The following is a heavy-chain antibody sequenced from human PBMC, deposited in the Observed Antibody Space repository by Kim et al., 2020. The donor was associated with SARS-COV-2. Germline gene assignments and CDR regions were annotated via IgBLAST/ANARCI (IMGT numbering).Heavy chain of an antibody. CDR2: GNNT. D-gene: IGHD3-16*01. Sequence: GNNTYSADSVKGRLTISRDNSKNTLDLQMNGRRAEDTAVYYCARDRGGLDYWGQGTLVTVSS. CDR3: ARDRGGLDY. V-gene: IGHV3-33*01. J-gene: IGHJ4*02.